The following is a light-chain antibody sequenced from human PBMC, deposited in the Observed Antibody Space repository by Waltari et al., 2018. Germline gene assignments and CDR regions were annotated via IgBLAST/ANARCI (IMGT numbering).Light chain of an antibody. Sequence: QSVLTQPPSASGTPGQRVTISCSGSSSNIGTNTVNWYQQLPGTAPKLLIQNNNHRPSGVPDRFSGSKSGNSAALAISGLQSEDEANYYCAAWDDSLKGVFGGGTKLTVL. CDR1: SSNIGTNT. CDR3: AAWDDSLKGV. V-gene: IGLV1-44*01. J-gene: IGLJ3*02. CDR2: NNN.